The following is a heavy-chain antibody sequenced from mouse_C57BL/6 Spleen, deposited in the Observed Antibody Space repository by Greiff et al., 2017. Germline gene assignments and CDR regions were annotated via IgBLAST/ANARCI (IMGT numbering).Heavy chain of an antibody. J-gene: IGHJ3*01. CDR3: ASGEDYPFAY. D-gene: IGHD2-4*01. CDR2: IWGVGST. CDR1: GFSLTSYG. V-gene: IGHV2-6*01. Sequence: VQGVESGPGLVAPSQSLSITCTVSGFSLTSYGVDWVRQSPGKGLEWLGVIWGVGSTNYNSALKSRLSISKDNSKSQVFLKMNSLLTDDTAMYYCASGEDYPFAYWGQGTLVTVSA.